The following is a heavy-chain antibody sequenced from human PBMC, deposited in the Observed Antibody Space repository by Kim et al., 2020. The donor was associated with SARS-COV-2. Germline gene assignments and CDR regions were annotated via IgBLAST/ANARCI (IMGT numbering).Heavy chain of an antibody. CDR3: AREADTAMVDY. D-gene: IGHD5-18*01. V-gene: IGHV4-59*01. J-gene: IGHJ4*02. CDR2: T. Sequence: TNYNPSPKSRVTRAVDTSKNQLSLKLSSVTAADTAVYYCAREADTAMVDYWGQGTLVTVSS.